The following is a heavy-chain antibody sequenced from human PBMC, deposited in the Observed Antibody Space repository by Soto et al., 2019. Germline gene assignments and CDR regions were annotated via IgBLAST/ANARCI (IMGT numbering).Heavy chain of an antibody. CDR3: ARGVGFGYYYYHMDL. V-gene: IGHV4-61*01. Sequence: SETLSLTCTVSGDSVTSVSDYWSWIRQPPGKWLEWIGYIYYSGSADYNPSLGSRVTISIDTSKNQFSLKLTSVTAADTAVYYCARGVGFGYYYYHMDLWGQGTTVTV. J-gene: IGHJ6*02. CDR1: GDSVTSVSDY. D-gene: IGHD3-10*01. CDR2: IYYSGSA.